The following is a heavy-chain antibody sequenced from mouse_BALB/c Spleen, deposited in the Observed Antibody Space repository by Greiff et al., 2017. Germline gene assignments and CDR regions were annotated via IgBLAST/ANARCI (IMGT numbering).Heavy chain of an antibody. D-gene: IGHD1-1*01. V-gene: IGHV1-12*01. CDR3: AKGVTTVFDY. J-gene: IGHJ2*01. CDR1: GYTFTSYN. Sequence: QVQLKESGAELVKPGASVKMSCKASGYTFTSYNMHWVKQTPGQGLEWIGAIYPGNGDTSYNQKFKGKATLTADKSSSTAYMQLSSLTSEDSAVYYCAKGVTTVFDYWGQGTTLTVSS. CDR2: IYPGNGDT.